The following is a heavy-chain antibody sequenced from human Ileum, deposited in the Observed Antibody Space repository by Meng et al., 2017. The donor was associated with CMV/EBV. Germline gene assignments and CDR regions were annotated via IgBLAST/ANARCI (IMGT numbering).Heavy chain of an antibody. D-gene: IGHD1-14*01. J-gene: IGHJ4*02. CDR1: VGSITSYY. V-gene: IGHV4-4*07. CDR2: IYVSGST. Sequence: QVQLQQSGPGLVKPSETLSLTCSISVGSITSYYWSWIRQPAGKGLEWIGRIYVSGSTNYNPSLKSRVTMSVDTSKNQFSLKLSSVTAADTAIYYCAKGTGVTDPFDYWGQGTLVTVSS. CDR3: AKGTGVTDPFDY.